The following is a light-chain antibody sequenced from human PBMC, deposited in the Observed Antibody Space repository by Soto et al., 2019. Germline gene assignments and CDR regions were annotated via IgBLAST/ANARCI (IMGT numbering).Light chain of an antibody. CDR1: QGISSY. V-gene: IGKV1-9*01. J-gene: IGKJ4*01. Sequence: DIQLTQSPSFLSASVGDRVTNTCRASQGISSYLAWYQQKPGKAPKLLIYAASTLQSGVPSRFSGSGSGTEFTLTISSLQPEDFATYYCQQLNREKNFGGGTKVEIK. CDR2: AAS. CDR3: QQLNREKN.